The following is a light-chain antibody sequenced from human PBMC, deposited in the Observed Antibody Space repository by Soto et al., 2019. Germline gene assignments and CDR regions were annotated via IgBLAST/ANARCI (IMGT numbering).Light chain of an antibody. CDR2: GVT. J-gene: IGLJ1*01. V-gene: IGLV2-14*03. CDR1: HNDIGTYDY. CDR3: QSYDSTLSARYV. Sequence: QSALTQPPSVSGSPGQSITISCTGNHNDIGTYDYVSWYQQHPGRAPRLLIHGVTTRPSGVPDRFSGSKSGTSASLAITGLQAEDEGDYYCQSYDSTLSARYVFGTGTKVTVL.